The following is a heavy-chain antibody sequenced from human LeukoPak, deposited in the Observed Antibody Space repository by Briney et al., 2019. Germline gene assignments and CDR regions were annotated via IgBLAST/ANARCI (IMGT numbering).Heavy chain of an antibody. V-gene: IGHV3-21*01. CDR1: GFISSDYS. D-gene: IGHD3-22*01. J-gene: IGHJ4*02. CDR2: ISSSSSYI. Sequence: GRSLRLSCAASGFISSDYSLHWVRQAPGKGLEWVSSISSSSSYIYYADSVKGRFTISRDNAKNSLYLQMNSLRAEDTAVYYCARDAWRPSYYDDYGGLLNWGQGTLVTVSS. CDR3: ARDAWRPSYYDDYGGLLN.